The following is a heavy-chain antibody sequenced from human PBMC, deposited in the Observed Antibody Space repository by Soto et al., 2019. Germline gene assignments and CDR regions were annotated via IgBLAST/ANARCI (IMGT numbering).Heavy chain of an antibody. Sequence: SETLSLTCTVSGGSISSGDYYWMWIRQPPGKGLEWIGYIYYSGSTYYNPSLKSRVIISVDTSKNQFSLKLSSVTAADTAVYYCARVGTMVRSNWFDPWGQGTLVTVSS. CDR3: ARVGTMVRSNWFDP. CDR2: IYYSGST. D-gene: IGHD3-10*01. V-gene: IGHV4-30-4*01. CDR1: GGSISSGDYY. J-gene: IGHJ5*02.